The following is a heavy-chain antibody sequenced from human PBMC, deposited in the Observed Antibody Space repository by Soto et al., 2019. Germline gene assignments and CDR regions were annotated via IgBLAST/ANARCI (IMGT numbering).Heavy chain of an antibody. J-gene: IGHJ3*02. Sequence: GALRVSGEASGFIFSCYAMNWVRQAPGKGLELVAGIDQSGGTAYYAESVRGRVAISRDNSINTLYLQMSSLRAEDTALYYCAHTRGYGVFDAVDIWGQGTTVTVSS. CDR3: AHTRGYGVFDAVDI. D-gene: IGHD2-8*01. CDR1: GFIFSCYA. CDR2: IDQSGGTA. V-gene: IGHV3-23*01.